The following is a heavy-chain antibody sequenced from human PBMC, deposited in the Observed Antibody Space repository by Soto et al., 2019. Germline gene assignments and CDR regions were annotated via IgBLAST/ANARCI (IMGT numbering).Heavy chain of an antibody. V-gene: IGHV3-21*01. CDR2: ISSSSSYI. J-gene: IGHJ6*02. CDR1: GFTFSSYS. CDR3: ARDVSGRYFRWSYGREV. D-gene: IGHD3-9*01. Sequence: GGSLRLSCAASGFTFSSYSLNWVRQAPGKGLEWVSSISSSSSYIYYADSVKGRFTISRDNAKNSLYLQMNSLRAEDTAVYYCARDVSGRYFRWSYGREVWGQRTTV.